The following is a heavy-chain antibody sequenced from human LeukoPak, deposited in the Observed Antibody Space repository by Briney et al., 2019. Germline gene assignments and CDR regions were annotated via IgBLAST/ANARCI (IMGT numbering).Heavy chain of an antibody. D-gene: IGHD2-2*01. V-gene: IGHV3-33*08. CDR1: GFTFSSYG. CDR3: ARAYCTSISCYAADY. CDR2: IWYDGSNK. Sequence: GGSLRLSCAASGFTFSSYGMHWVRQAPGKGLEWVAVIWYDGSNKCYADSVKGRFTISRDNSKNTLYLQMNSLRAEDTAVYHCARAYCTSISCYAADYWGQGTLVTVSS. J-gene: IGHJ4*02.